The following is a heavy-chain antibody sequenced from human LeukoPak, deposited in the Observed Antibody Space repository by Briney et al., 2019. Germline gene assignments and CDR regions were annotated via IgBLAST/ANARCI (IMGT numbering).Heavy chain of an antibody. V-gene: IGHV3-23*01. J-gene: IGHJ4*02. CDR1: GFTFRSYA. CDR3: SKDHTGGDYRVRSEGY. CDR2: INYGGT. Sequence: PGGSLRLSCAASGFTFRSYAMTWVHQAPGKGLEWVSTINYGGTFYAESVKGRFTISRDNSKNTLYLQMNSLRAEDTAVYYCSKDHTGGDYRVRSEGYWGQGALVTVTS. D-gene: IGHD3-10*01.